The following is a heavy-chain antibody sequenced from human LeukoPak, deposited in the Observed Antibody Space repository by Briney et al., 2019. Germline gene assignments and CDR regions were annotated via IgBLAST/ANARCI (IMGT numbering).Heavy chain of an antibody. J-gene: IGHJ6*04. CDR2: IYYSGST. Sequence: PSQTLSLTCTVSGGSISSGGYYWSWIRQHPGKGLEWIGYIYYSGSTYYNPPLKSRVTISVDTSKNQFSLKLSSVTAADTAVYYCARDQIGGLGYCSGGSCYPYYYYGMDVWGKGTTVTVSS. D-gene: IGHD2-15*01. CDR3: ARDQIGGLGYCSGGSCYPYYYYGMDV. CDR1: GGSISSGGYY. V-gene: IGHV4-31*03.